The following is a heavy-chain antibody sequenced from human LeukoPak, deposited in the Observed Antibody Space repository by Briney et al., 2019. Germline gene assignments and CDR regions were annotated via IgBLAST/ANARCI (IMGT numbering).Heavy chain of an antibody. V-gene: IGHV3-23*01. CDR3: AKLRGYSYGHPVDY. CDR1: GFTFSSYA. CDR2: ISGSGGST. Sequence: GGSLRLSCAASGFTFSSYAMSWVRQAPGKGLEWVSAISGSGGSTYYADSVKGRFTISRDNSKNTLYLQMNSLRAEDTAVYYCAKLRGYSYGHPVDYWGQGTLVTVSS. D-gene: IGHD5-18*01. J-gene: IGHJ4*02.